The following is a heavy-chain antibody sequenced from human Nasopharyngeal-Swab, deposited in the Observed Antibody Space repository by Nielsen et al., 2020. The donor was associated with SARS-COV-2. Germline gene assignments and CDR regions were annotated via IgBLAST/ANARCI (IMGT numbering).Heavy chain of an antibody. V-gene: IGHV3-21*01. CDR1: GFTFSSYS. Sequence: GGSLRLSCAASGFTFSSYSMNWVRQAPGKGLEWVSSISSSSSYIYYADSVKGRFTISRDNAKNSLYLQMNSLRAEDTAVYYCARGMWFRELSTTFYYYGMDVWGQGTTVTVSS. D-gene: IGHD3-10*01. J-gene: IGHJ6*02. CDR2: ISSSSSYI. CDR3: ARGMWFRELSTTFYYYGMDV.